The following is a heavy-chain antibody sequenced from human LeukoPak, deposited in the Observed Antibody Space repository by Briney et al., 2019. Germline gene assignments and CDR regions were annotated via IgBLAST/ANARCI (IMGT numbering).Heavy chain of an antibody. V-gene: IGHV4-31*03. CDR3: ARAPVFGYSYGYTGRYYFDY. J-gene: IGHJ4*02. CDR1: GGSISSGGYY. CDR2: IYYSGST. Sequence: PSETLSLTCTVSGGSISSGGYYWSWIRQHPGKGLEWIGYIYYSGSTYYNPSLKSRVTISVDTSKNQFSLKLSSVTAADTAVYYCARAPVFGYSYGYTGRYYFDYWGQGTLVTVSS. D-gene: IGHD5-18*01.